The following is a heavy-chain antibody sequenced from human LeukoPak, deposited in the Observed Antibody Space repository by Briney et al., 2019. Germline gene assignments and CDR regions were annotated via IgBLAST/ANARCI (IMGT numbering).Heavy chain of an antibody. CDR2: INHSGST. Sequence: SETLSLTCAVYGGSFSGYYWSWIRQPPGKGLEWIGEINHSGSTNYNPSLESRVTISVDTSKNQFSLKLSSVAAADTAVYYCARDARGLVPAAIDYWGQGTLVTVSS. V-gene: IGHV4-34*01. CDR1: GGSFSGYY. CDR3: ARDARGLVPAAIDY. J-gene: IGHJ4*02. D-gene: IGHD2-2*02.